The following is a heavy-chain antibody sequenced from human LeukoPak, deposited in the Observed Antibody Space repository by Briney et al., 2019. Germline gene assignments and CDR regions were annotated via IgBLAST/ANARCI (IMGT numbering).Heavy chain of an antibody. J-gene: IGHJ6*03. D-gene: IGHD2-2*02. CDR3: ARDVGVPAAIRGDYYYMDV. CDR2: IYYSGST. V-gene: IGHV4-59*11. Sequence: PSETLSLTCTVSGGSISSHYWGWIRQPPGKGLEWIGYIYYSGSTNYNPSLKSRVTISVDTSKNQFSLKLSSVTAADTAVYYCARDVGVPAAIRGDYYYMDVWGKGTTVTVSS. CDR1: GGSISSHY.